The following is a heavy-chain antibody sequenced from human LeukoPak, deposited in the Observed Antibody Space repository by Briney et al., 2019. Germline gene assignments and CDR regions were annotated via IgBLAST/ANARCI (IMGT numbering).Heavy chain of an antibody. V-gene: IGHV1-2*02. CDR1: GYTFTGYY. CDR2: INPNSGGT. J-gene: IGHJ5*02. Sequence: ASVKVSCKASGYTFTGYYMHWVRQASGQGLEWMGWINPNSGGTNYAQKFQGRVTITRDTSISTAYMELSRLRSDDTAVYYCARDTTRRWLLGSWGQGTLVTVSS. CDR3: ARDTTRRWLLGS. D-gene: IGHD3-22*01.